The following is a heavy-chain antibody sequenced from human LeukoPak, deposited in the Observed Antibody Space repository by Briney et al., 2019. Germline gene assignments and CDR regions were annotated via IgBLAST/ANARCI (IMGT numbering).Heavy chain of an antibody. CDR2: IYYSGST. J-gene: IGHJ4*02. D-gene: IGHD2-21*01. V-gene: IGHV4-59*08. CDR3: ARLGHCYEGRV. Sequence: PSETLSLTCTVCGGSLSRYYWSWIRQPPGKELDWIGYIYYSGSTNYNPSLKSRVTISVDTSKNQLSLKLSSVTAADTAVYYCARLGHCYEGRVWGQGTRVTVSS. CDR1: GGSLSRYY.